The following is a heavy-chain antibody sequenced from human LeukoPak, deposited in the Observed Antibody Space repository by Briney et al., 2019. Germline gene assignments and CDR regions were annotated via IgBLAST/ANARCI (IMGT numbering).Heavy chain of an antibody. CDR3: ARVRYCSSTSCEGPYYFDY. CDR2: ISSSSSYT. D-gene: IGHD2-2*01. Sequence: GRSLRLSCAASGFTFSDYYMSWIRQAPGKGLEWVSYISSSSSYTNYADSVKGRFTISRDNAKNSLYLQMNSLRAEDTAVYYCARVRYCSSTSCEGPYYFDYWGQGTLVTVSS. J-gene: IGHJ4*02. CDR1: GFTFSDYY. V-gene: IGHV3-11*06.